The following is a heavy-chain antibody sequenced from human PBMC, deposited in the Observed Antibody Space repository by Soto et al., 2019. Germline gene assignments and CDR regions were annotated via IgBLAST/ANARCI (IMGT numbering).Heavy chain of an antibody. CDR3: ASCMRGRCLEWLLYPYYFDY. Sequence: SVKVSCKASGGTFSSYAISWVRQAPGQGLEWMGGIIPIFGTANYAQKFQGRVTITADESTSTAYMELSSLRAEDTAVYYCASCMRGRCLEWLLYPYYFDYWGPGTLVTVSS. CDR2: IIPIFGTA. V-gene: IGHV1-69*13. D-gene: IGHD3-3*01. J-gene: IGHJ4*02. CDR1: GGTFSSYA.